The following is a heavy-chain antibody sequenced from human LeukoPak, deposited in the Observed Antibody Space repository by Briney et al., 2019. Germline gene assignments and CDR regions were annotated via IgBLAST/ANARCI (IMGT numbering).Heavy chain of an antibody. Sequence: SVKVSCKASGYTSTTYGTSWVRQAPGQGLEWMGGIIPIFGTANYAQKFQGRVTITADESTSTAYMELSSLRSEDTAVYYCARGLNQDCSGGSCNYWGQGTLVTVSS. CDR3: ARGLNQDCSGGSCNY. D-gene: IGHD2-15*01. J-gene: IGHJ4*02. CDR1: GYTSTTYG. CDR2: IIPIFGTA. V-gene: IGHV1-69*13.